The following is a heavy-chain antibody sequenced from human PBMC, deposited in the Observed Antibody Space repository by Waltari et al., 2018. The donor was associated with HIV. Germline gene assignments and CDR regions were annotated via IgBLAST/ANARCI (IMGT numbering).Heavy chain of an antibody. CDR3: ATDPDILWAFDI. V-gene: IGHV1-24*01. J-gene: IGHJ3*02. D-gene: IGHD3-10*01. CDR1: GYTLTDLS. Sequence: QVQLVQSGAEVKKPGASVKVSCKVSGYTLTDLSLHCVRQAPGKGLEWMGGFDPEDGETIYAQKFQGRVTMTEDTSTDTAYMELSSLRSEDTAVYYCATDPDILWAFDIWGQGTMVTVSS. CDR2: FDPEDGET.